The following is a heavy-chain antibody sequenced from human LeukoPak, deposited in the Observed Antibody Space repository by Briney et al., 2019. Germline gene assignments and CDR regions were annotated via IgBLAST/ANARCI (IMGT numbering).Heavy chain of an antibody. CDR3: ARVYQSTSGRAIDY. Sequence: GSLRLSCAASGFTFSTCAMSWVRQAPGKGLEWVSGISGTTSGTYYADSVKGRFTISRENAKNSLYLQMNSLRVDDTAIYYCARVYQSTSGRAIDYWGQGTLVTVSS. CDR1: GFTFSTCA. J-gene: IGHJ4*02. V-gene: IGHV3-23*01. D-gene: IGHD2-2*01. CDR2: ISGTTSGT.